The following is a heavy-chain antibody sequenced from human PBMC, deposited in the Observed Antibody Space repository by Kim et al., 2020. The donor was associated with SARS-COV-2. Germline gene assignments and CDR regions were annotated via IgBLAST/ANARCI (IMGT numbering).Heavy chain of an antibody. Sequence: NPATKSRVHIPCNTSKTQFSRKLRSVTAADTAVYYCARLALVRGYYLDYWGQGTLVTVSS. V-gene: IGHV4-59*08. D-gene: IGHD3-10*01. J-gene: IGHJ4*02. CDR3: ARLALVRGYYLDY.